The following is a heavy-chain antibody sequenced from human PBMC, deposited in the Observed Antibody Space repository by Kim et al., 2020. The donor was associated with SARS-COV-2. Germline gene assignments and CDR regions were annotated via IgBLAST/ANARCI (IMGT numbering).Heavy chain of an antibody. D-gene: IGHD6-13*01. CDR2: IIPIFGTA. V-gene: IGHV1-69*13. Sequence: SVKVSCKASGGTFSSYAISWVRQAPGQGLEWMGGIIPIFGTANYAQKFQGRVTITADESTSTAYMELSSLRSEDTAVYYCARVLWGSSSTFDYWGQGTLVTVSS. CDR1: GGTFSSYA. CDR3: ARVLWGSSSTFDY. J-gene: IGHJ4*02.